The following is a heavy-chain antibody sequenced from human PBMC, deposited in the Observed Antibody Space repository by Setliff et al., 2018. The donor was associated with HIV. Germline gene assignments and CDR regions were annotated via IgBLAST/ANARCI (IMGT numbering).Heavy chain of an antibody. CDR3: ASFFVTTVTNQDY. V-gene: IGHV4-61*09. CDR1: GASITSGSYY. J-gene: IGHJ4*02. D-gene: IGHD4-17*01. Sequence: SETLSLTCNVSGASITSGSYYWSWIRRPVGKGLEWIGHIYSRGPTNYNPSLRSRVIISVDTSKNQPSLKLTSVTAADTAMYYCASFFVTTVTNQDYWGQGTPVTVSS. CDR2: IYSRGPT.